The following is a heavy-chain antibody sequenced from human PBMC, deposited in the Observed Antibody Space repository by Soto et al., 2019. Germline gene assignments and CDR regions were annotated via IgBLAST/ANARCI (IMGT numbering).Heavy chain of an antibody. Sequence: QITLKESGPPLVKPTQTLTLTCTFSGFSLSTSGVGVGWIRQPPGKALEWLALIYWDDDKRYSPSLKSRLTITKDTSKNQVDLTMTNMDPVDTATYYCAHSNYDILTGTYELDYWGQGTLVTVSS. D-gene: IGHD3-9*01. CDR1: GFSLSTSGVG. CDR3: AHSNYDILTGTYELDY. CDR2: IYWDDDK. J-gene: IGHJ4*02. V-gene: IGHV2-5*02.